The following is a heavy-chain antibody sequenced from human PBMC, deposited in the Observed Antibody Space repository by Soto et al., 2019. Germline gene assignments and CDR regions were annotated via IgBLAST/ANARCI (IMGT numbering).Heavy chain of an antibody. CDR2: LYWDDDT. CDR1: GFSLNTSGVG. Sequence: QITLKESGPTLVKPTQTLTLTCTFSGFSLNTSGVGVGWIRLPPGKALEWLALLYWDDDTRSSPSLKSRVTIAKDTYKNQVVLTLTNADPVDTATYYGAQARRFTFFGLFYYVDVWGKGASVTVYS. CDR3: AQARRFTFFGLFYYVDV. D-gene: IGHD3-16*02. J-gene: IGHJ6*04. V-gene: IGHV2-5*02.